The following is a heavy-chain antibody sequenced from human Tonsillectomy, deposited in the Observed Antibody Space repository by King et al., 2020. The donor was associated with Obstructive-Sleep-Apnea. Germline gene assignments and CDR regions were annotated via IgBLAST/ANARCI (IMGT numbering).Heavy chain of an antibody. J-gene: IGHJ4*02. CDR2: IYPGDSAT. D-gene: IGHD6-25*01. CDR1: GYTFTSYW. V-gene: IGHV5-51*01. CDR3: ARLAGPNYFDY. Sequence: VQLVESGVEVKKPGESLKISCKGSGYTFTSYWIGGVRQMPGKGLEWMGIIYPGDSATRYSPSFQGQVTISAAKSISTAYLQWSSLKASDTAMYYCARLAGPNYFDYWGQGTLVTVSS.